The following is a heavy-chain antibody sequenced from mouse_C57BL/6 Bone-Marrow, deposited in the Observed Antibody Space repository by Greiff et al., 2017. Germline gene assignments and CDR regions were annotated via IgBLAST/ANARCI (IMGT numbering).Heavy chain of an antibody. CDR2: IYPRDGST. V-gene: IGHV1-85*01. CDR3: ARRHYYGSSYWYFDV. D-gene: IGHD1-1*01. Sequence: QVQLQQSGPELVTPGASVKLSCKASGYTFTSYDINWVKQRPGQGLEWIGWIYPRDGSTKYNEKFKGKATLTVDTSSSTAYMELHSLTSEDSAVYFCARRHYYGSSYWYFDVWGTGTTVTVSS. J-gene: IGHJ1*03. CDR1: GYTFTSYD.